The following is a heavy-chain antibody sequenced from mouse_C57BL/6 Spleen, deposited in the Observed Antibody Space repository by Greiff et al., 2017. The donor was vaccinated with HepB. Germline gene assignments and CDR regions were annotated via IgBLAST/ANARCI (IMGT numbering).Heavy chain of an antibody. V-gene: IGHV1-15*01. CDR3: TRDYYGLDY. Sequence: VKLMESGAELVRPGASVTLSCKASGYTFTDYEMHWVKQTPVHGLEWIGAIDPETGGTAYNQKFKGKAILTADKSSSTAYMELRSLTSEDSAVYYCTRDYYGLDYWGQGTTLTVSS. J-gene: IGHJ2*01. D-gene: IGHD1-2*01. CDR2: IDPETGGT. CDR1: GYTFTDYE.